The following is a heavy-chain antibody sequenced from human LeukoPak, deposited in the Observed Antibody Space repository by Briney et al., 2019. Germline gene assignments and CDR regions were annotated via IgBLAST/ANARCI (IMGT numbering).Heavy chain of an antibody. D-gene: IGHD6-13*01. CDR1: GGTFSSYA. Sequence: SVKVSCKASGGTFSSYAISWVRQAPGQGLEGMGRIIPIFGTANYAQKFQGRVTITTDESTSTAYMELSSLRSEDTAVYYCASSSWYGGKDIFDYWGQGTLVTVSS. V-gene: IGHV1-69*05. CDR2: IIPIFGTA. CDR3: ASSSWYGGKDIFDY. J-gene: IGHJ4*02.